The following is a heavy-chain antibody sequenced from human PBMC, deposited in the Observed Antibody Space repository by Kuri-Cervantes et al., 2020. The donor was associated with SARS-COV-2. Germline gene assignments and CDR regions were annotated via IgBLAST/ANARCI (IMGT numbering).Heavy chain of an antibody. J-gene: IGHJ3*02. V-gene: IGHV4-34*01. D-gene: IGHD3-10*01. CDR2: INHSGST. CDR3: ASPRGLLDDAFDI. CDR1: GGSFSGYY. Sequence: SETLSLTCAVYGGSFSGYYWSWIRQPPGKGLEWSGEINHSGSTNYNPSLKSRVTISVDTSKNQFSLKLSSVTAADTAMYYCASPRGLLDDAFDIWGQGTMVTVSS.